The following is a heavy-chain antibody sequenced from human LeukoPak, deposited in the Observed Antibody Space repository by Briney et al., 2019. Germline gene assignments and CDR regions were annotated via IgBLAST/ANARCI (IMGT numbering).Heavy chain of an antibody. CDR1: GYSFTTYW. Sequence: GESLKISCKGSGYSFTTYWIGWVRQMPGKGLEWMGIIYPGDSDTRYSPSFQGQVTISADKSISTAYLQWSSLKASDTAMYYCARLYYCGSGRHLDAYNWFDPWGQGTLVTVSS. V-gene: IGHV5-51*01. J-gene: IGHJ5*02. D-gene: IGHD3-10*01. CDR3: ARLYYCGSGRHLDAYNWFDP. CDR2: IYPGDSDT.